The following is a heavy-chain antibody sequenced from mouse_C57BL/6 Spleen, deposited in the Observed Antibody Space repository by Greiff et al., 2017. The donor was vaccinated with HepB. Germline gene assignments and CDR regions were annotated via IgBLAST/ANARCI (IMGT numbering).Heavy chain of an antibody. D-gene: IGHD4-1*01. CDR1: GFSFNTYA. CDR2: IRSKSNNYAT. V-gene: IGHV10-1*01. CDR3: VRHLWDVRFAY. Sequence: GGGLVQPKGSLKLSCAASGFSFNTYAMNWVRQAPGKGLEWVARIRSKSNNYATYYADSVKDRFTISRDDSESMLYLQMNNLKTEDTAMDYCVRHLWDVRFAYWGQGTLVTVSA. J-gene: IGHJ3*01.